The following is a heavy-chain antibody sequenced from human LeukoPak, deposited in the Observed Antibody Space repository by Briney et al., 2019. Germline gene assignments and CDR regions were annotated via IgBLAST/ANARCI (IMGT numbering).Heavy chain of an antibody. D-gene: IGHD3-3*01. CDR2: INHSGST. CDR3: ARGPLLRFLAYYYYYMDV. V-gene: IGHV4-34*01. CDR1: GGSFSGYY. J-gene: IGHJ6*03. Sequence: SETLSLTCAVYGGSFSGYYWSWIRQPPGKGLEWIGEINHSGSTNYNPSLKSRVTISVDTSKNQFSLKLSSVTAADTAVYYCARGPLLRFLAYYYYYMDVWSKGTTVTVSS.